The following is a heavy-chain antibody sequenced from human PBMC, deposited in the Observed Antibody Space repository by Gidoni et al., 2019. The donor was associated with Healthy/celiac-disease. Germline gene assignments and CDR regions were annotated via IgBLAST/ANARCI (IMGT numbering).Heavy chain of an antibody. CDR2: TYYRSKWYN. CDR3: ARAQPDYYDYGMDV. V-gene: IGHV6-1*01. Sequence: QVPLQQSGPGLVKPSQTLPLTCAIPGDSVSSNSAAWNWISQSPSTGLEWLGRTYYRSKWYNDYAVSVKSRITINPDTSKNQFSLQLNSVTPEDTAVYYCARAQPDYYDYGMDVWGQGTTVTVSS. D-gene: IGHD5-18*01. J-gene: IGHJ6*02. CDR1: GDSVSSNSAA.